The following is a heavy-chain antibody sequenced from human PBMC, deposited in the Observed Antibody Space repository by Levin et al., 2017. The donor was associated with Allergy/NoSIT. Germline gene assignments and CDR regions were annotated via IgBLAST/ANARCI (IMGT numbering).Heavy chain of an antibody. V-gene: IGHV4-59*01. CDR2: IYYSGST. CDR1: GGSISSYY. CDR3: ARTTITYYYGSGTLYYDYYMDG. J-gene: IGHJ6*03. D-gene: IGHD3-10*01. Sequence: SETLSLTCTVSGGSISSYYWSWIRQPPGKGLEWIGYIYYSGSTNYNPSLKSRVTISVDTSKNQFSLKLSSVTAADTAVYYCARTTITYYYGSGTLYYDYYMDGWGKGTTVTVSS.